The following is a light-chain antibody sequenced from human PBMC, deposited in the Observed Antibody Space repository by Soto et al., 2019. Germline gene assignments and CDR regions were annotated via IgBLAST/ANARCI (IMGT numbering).Light chain of an antibody. CDR2: GNT. CDR1: SSNIGAGYD. Sequence: QSVLTQPPSVSGAPGQRVTISRTGSSSNIGAGYDVLWYQQLPGTAPKLLIYGNTNRPSGVPDRFSGSKSDTSASLAITGLQAEDEADYYCQSYDSSLRVFGGGTKLTVL. CDR3: QSYDSSLRV. J-gene: IGLJ2*01. V-gene: IGLV1-40*01.